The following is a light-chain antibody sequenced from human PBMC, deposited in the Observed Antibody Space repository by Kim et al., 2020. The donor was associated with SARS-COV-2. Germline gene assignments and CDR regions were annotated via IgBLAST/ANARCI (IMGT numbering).Light chain of an antibody. CDR1: KLGDKY. CDR2: QDS. V-gene: IGLV3-1*01. Sequence: VSPGQTARLTCSGDKLGDKYACWYQKKPGQSPVLVIYQDSKRPSGIPERFSGSNSGNTATLTISGTQAMDEADYYCQAWDSSTAGVFGTGTKVTVL. J-gene: IGLJ1*01. CDR3: QAWDSSTAGV.